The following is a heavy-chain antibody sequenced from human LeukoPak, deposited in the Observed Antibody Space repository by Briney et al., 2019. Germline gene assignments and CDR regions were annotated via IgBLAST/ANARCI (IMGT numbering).Heavy chain of an antibody. CDR2: ISGGSTDT. CDR1: GFTFDSYA. J-gene: IGHJ4*02. CDR3: AKACGGNSIRPFDS. D-gene: IGHD4-23*01. V-gene: IGHV3-23*01. Sequence: GGSLRLSCAASGFTFDSYAMNWVRQAPGKGLEWVSAISGGSTDTYYEDPVKGRFTISRDNSKNTLYLQLNSLRAEDTAVYYCAKACGGNSIRPFDSWGQGTLVTVSS.